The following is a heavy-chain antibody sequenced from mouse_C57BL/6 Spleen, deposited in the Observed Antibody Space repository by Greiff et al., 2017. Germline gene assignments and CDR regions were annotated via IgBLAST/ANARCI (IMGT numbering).Heavy chain of an antibody. Sequence: EVKLMESGGGLVKPGGSLKLSCAASGFTFSSYAMSWVRQTPEKRLEWVATISDGGSYTYYPDNVKGRFTISRDNAKNNLYLQMSHLKSEDTAMYYCASYYGSSYYWGQGTTLTVSS. V-gene: IGHV5-4*03. CDR1: GFTFSSYA. J-gene: IGHJ2*01. CDR3: ASYYGSSYY. CDR2: ISDGGSYT. D-gene: IGHD1-1*01.